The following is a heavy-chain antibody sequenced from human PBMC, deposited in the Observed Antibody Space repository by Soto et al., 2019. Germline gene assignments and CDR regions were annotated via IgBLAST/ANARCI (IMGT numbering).Heavy chain of an antibody. J-gene: IGHJ6*03. CDR1: GGSISSRSYY. V-gene: IGHV4-39*07. CDR2: IYYSGST. D-gene: IGHD3-3*01. Sequence: SETLSLTCTVSGGSISSRSYYWGWIRQPPGKGLEWIGSIYYSGSTNYNPSLKSRVTISVDTSKNQFSLKLSSVTAADTAVYYCARGGTIFGVVIMNYYMDVWGKGTTVTVSS. CDR3: ARGGTIFGVVIMNYYMDV.